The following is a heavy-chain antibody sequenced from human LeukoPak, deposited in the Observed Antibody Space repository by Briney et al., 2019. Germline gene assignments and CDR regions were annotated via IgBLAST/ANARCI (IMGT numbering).Heavy chain of an antibody. V-gene: IGHV4-59*08. CDR2: IHCSGNS. Sequence: SETLSLTCTVSGASISTSSWSWIRQPPGKGLEWIWYIHCSGNSNYNPSLKSRVTITVDTSKNQFPLTLTSVTAADTAVYYCARQEEWEKAIDFWGQGNLVTVSS. CDR1: GASISTSS. CDR3: ARQEEWEKAIDF. D-gene: IGHD1-26*01. J-gene: IGHJ4*02.